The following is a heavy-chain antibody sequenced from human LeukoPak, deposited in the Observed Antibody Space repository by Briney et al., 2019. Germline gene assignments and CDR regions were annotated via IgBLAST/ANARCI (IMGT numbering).Heavy chain of an antibody. CDR2: IYYSGST. CDR3: ARRSEGSSGWSYFDY. V-gene: IGHV4-59*05. CDR1: GGSISSYY. Sequence: PSETLSLTCTVSGGSISSYYWSWIRQPPGKGLEWIGSIYYSGSTYYNPSLKSRVTISVDTSKNQFSLKLSSVTAADTAVYYCARRSEGSSGWSYFDYWGQGTLVTVSS. J-gene: IGHJ4*02. D-gene: IGHD6-19*01.